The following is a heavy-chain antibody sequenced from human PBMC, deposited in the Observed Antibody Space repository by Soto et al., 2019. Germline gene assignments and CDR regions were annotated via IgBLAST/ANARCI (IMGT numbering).Heavy chain of an antibody. Sequence: QVQLVESGGGVVQPGRSLRLSCAASGFTFSSYAMYWVRQAPGQGLEWVAVISYDGSNKYYGDSVKGRFTISRDNSKNPLYLQMNSLRAEDTAVYYCARDGACGGDCSIDYWGQGTLVTVSS. J-gene: IGHJ4*02. CDR1: GFTFSSYA. CDR3: ARDGACGGDCSIDY. CDR2: ISYDGSNK. V-gene: IGHV3-30-3*01. D-gene: IGHD2-21*02.